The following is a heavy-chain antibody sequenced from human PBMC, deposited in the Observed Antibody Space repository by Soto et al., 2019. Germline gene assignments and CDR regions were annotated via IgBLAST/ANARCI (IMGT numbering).Heavy chain of an antibody. D-gene: IGHD3-22*01. V-gene: IGHV4-31*03. CDR3: ATIYDSSGYYYGNNWFDP. CDR2: IYYSGST. CDR1: GASISSGDYY. J-gene: IGHJ5*02. Sequence: SETLSLTCTVSGASISSGDYYWSWIRQHPGKGLEWIGYIYYSGSTYYNPSLKSRVSISVDTSKNQFSLKLSSVTAADTAVYYCATIYDSSGYYYGNNWFDPWGQGTLVTVSS.